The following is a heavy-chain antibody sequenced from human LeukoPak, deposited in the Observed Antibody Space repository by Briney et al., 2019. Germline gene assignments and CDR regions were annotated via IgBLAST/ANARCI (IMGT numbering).Heavy chain of an antibody. V-gene: IGHV4-39*07. CDR1: GGSISSSSYY. CDR3: ASEKSHYDILTSRPTASDAFDI. Sequence: SETLSLTCTVSGGSISSSSYYWGWIRQPPGKGLEWIGSIYHSGSTYYNPSLKSRVTISVDTSKNQFSLKLSSVTAADTAVYYCASEKSHYDILTSRPTASDAFDIWGQGTMVTVSS. D-gene: IGHD3-9*01. CDR2: IYHSGST. J-gene: IGHJ3*02.